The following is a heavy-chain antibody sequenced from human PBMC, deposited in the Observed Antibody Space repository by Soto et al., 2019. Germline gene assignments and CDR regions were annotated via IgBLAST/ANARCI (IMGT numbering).Heavy chain of an antibody. CDR1: GYTFTSYD. CDR2: MNPNRGNT. J-gene: IGHJ6*02. D-gene: IGHD3-3*01. V-gene: IGHV1-8*01. Sequence: ASVKVSCKASGYTFTSYDINWVRQATGQGLEGMGWMNPNRGNTGYAQKFQGRVTMTRNTSISTAYMELRSVRSEDTAVYYYAKGQRLHYGFWSGYYTGIHYYGLDVWGQGTTVPV. CDR3: AKGQRLHYGFWSGYYTGIHYYGLDV.